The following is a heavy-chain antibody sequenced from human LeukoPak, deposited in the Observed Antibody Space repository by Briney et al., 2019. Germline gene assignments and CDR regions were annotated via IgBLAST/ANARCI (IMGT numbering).Heavy chain of an antibody. CDR2: IYTSGST. D-gene: IGHD3-22*01. V-gene: IGHV4-61*02. CDR3: ARDLVYYDSSGYYAYYFDY. J-gene: IGHJ4*02. Sequence: PSQTLSLTCTVSGGSISSGSYYWGWIRQPAGTGLEWIGRIYTSGSTNYNPSLKSRVTISVDTSKNQFSLKLSSVTAADTAVYYCARDLVYYDSSGYYAYYFDYWGQGTLVTVSS. CDR1: GGSISSGSYY.